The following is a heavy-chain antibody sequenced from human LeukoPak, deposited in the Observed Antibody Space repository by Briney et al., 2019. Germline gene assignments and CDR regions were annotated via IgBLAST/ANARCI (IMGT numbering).Heavy chain of an antibody. CDR3: ARGPFSGYDSVTRGHWFDP. D-gene: IGHD5-12*01. CDR2: IYHSGST. Sequence: RPSETLSLTCAVSGGSISSGGYSWSWIRQPPGKGLEWIGYIYHSGSTYYNPSLKSRVTISVDRSKNQFSLKLSSVTAADTAVYYCARGPFSGYDSVTRGHWFDPWGQGTLVTVSS. J-gene: IGHJ5*02. V-gene: IGHV4-30-2*01. CDR1: GGSISSGGYS.